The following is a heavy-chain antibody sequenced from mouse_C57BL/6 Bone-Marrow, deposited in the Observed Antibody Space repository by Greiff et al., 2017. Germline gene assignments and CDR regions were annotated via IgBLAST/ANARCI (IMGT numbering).Heavy chain of an antibody. V-gene: IGHV7-1*01. D-gene: IGHD2-14*01. CDR2: SRNKANDYTT. CDR3: ARDGGTTGFDY. Sequence: EVNVVESGGGLVQSGRSLRLSCATSGFTFSDFYMEWVRQAPGKGLEWIAASRNKANDYTTEYSASVKGRFIVSRDTSQSILYLQMNALRAEDTAIYYCARDGGTTGFDYWGQGTTLTVSS. J-gene: IGHJ2*01. CDR1: GFTFSDFY.